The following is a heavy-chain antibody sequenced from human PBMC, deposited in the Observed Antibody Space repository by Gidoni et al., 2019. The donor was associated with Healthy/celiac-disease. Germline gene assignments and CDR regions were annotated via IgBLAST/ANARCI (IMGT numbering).Heavy chain of an antibody. CDR2: IYYSGST. Sequence: QLQLQESGPGLVKPSETLSLTCTVPGGSISSSSYYWGWIRQPPGKGLEWIGSIYYSGSTYYNPSLKSRVTISVDTSKNQFSLKLSSVTAADTAVYYCASRTNLSPYAEYFQHWGQGTLVTVSS. CDR3: ASRTNLSPYAEYFQH. J-gene: IGHJ1*01. V-gene: IGHV4-39*01. D-gene: IGHD7-27*01. CDR1: GGSISSSSYY.